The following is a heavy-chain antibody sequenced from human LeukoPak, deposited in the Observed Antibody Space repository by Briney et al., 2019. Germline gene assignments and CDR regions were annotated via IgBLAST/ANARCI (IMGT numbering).Heavy chain of an antibody. CDR2: INHSGST. J-gene: IGHJ4*02. CDR3: ARGLRRAARVFDY. Sequence: SETLSLTCAVYGGSFSGYYWSWIRQPPGKGLEWIGEINHSGSTNYNPSLKSRVTISVDTSKNQFSLKLSSVTAADTAVYYCARGLRRAARVFDYWGQGTLVTVSS. D-gene: IGHD6-6*01. V-gene: IGHV4-34*01. CDR1: GGSFSGYY.